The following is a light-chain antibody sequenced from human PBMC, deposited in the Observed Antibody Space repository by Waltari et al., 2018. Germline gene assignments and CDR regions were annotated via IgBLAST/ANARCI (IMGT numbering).Light chain of an antibody. CDR3: QHRSNWPSLT. CDR1: QTVTNY. Sequence: EIVLTQSPATLALSPGERATLYCRASQTVTNYLVWYQHKPGQAPRLLIYDASTRATDIPGRFSGRGYGTDFTLTISALEPEDFAIYYCQHRSNWPSLTFGQGTRLEIK. CDR2: DAS. V-gene: IGKV3-11*01. J-gene: IGKJ5*01.